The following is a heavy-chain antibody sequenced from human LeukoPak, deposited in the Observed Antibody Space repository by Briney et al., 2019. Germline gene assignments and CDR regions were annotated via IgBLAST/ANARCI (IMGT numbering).Heavy chain of an antibody. D-gene: IGHD3-22*01. V-gene: IGHV1-69*06. CDR1: GGTFSNYA. CDR3: AQDVLDYYDRSKYVT. Sequence: GASVKVSCKASGGTFSNYAISWVRQAPGQGLEWMGGIIPIFTTTNYAQKFQGRVTITADKSTNAAYMELSSLRSGDTAVYYCAQDVLDYYDRSKYVTWGQGTRVTVSS. CDR2: IIPIFTTT. J-gene: IGHJ5*02.